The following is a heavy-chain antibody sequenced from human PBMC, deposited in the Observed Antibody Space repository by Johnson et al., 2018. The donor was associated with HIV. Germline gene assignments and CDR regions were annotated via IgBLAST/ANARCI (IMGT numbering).Heavy chain of an antibody. D-gene: IGHD3-22*01. CDR1: GFTVSSNY. Sequence: VQLVESGGGLVQPGGSLRLSCAASGFTVSSNYMSWVRQAPGKGLEWVSVIYSGGSTYYADSVKGRFTISRDNSKNTLYLQMNSLRAEDTSVYYCARGSYDDSSGDAFDIWGQGTMVTVSS. V-gene: IGHV3-66*02. CDR3: ARGSYDDSSGDAFDI. CDR2: IYSGGST. J-gene: IGHJ3*02.